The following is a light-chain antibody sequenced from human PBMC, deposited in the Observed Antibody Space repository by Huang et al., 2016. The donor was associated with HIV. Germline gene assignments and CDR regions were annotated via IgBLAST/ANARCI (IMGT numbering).Light chain of an antibody. Sequence: DIVLTQSPATLSLSPGERATLSCRASQSVSSYLAWYQQKPGQAPRLLIYDASNRATGIPARFSGSGSGTDFTLTISSLEPEDCAVYYCQQRSNWLTFGQGTKVEIK. CDR2: DAS. CDR1: QSVSSY. CDR3: QQRSNWLT. V-gene: IGKV3-11*01. J-gene: IGKJ1*01.